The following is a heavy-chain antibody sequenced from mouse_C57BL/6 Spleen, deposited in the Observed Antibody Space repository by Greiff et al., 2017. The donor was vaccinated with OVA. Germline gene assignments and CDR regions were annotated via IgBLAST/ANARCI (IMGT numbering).Heavy chain of an antibody. CDR2: INPNNGGT. Sequence: EVQLQQSGPELVKPGASVKIPCKASGYTFTDYNMDWVKQSHGKSLEWIGDINPNNGGTIYNQKFKGKATLTVDKSSSTAYMELRSLTSEDTAVYDCARPFYYSNYDYAMDYWGQGTSVTVSS. J-gene: IGHJ4*01. CDR1: GYTFTDYN. V-gene: IGHV1-18*01. CDR3: ARPFYYSNYDYAMDY. D-gene: IGHD2-5*01.